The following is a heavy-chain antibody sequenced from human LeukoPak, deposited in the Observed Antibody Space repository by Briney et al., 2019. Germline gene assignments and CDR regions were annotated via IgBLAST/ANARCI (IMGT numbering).Heavy chain of an antibody. CDR2: IYSGVST. CDR1: GFTVSSNY. D-gene: IGHD3-22*01. V-gene: IGHV3-66*02. Sequence: PGGSLRLSCAASGFTVSSNYMSWVRQAPGKGLEWVSVIYSGVSTYYADSVKGRFTISRDNSKNTLYLQMNSLRAEDTAVYYCASASSGYGPHFDYWGQGTLVTVSS. J-gene: IGHJ4*02. CDR3: ASASSGYGPHFDY.